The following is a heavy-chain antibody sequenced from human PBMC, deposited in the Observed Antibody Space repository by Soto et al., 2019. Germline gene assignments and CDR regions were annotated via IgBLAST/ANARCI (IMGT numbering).Heavy chain of an antibody. V-gene: IGHV1-69*06. CDR2: VIPIFGTA. CDR3: ARVSDYGDLLY. Sequence: GASVKVSCKASGGTFSSYAISWVRQAPGQGLEWMGGVIPIFGTANYAQKFQGRVTITADKSTSTAYMELSSLRSEDTAVYYCARVSDYGDLLYWGQGTLVTVSS. CDR1: GGTFSSYA. J-gene: IGHJ4*02. D-gene: IGHD4-17*01.